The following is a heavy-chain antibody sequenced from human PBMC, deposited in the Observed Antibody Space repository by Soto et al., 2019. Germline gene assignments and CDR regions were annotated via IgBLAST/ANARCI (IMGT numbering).Heavy chain of an antibody. D-gene: IGHD3-3*01. CDR2: IYYSGST. Sequence: SETLSLTCTVSGVSISSYYWSWIRQPPGKGLEWIGYIYYSGSTYYNPSLKSRVTISVDTSKNQFSLKLSSVTAADTAVYYCARGSYTIFGVVMDVWGQGTTVTVSS. CDR3: ARGSYTIFGVVMDV. V-gene: IGHV4-59*06. J-gene: IGHJ6*02. CDR1: GVSISSYY.